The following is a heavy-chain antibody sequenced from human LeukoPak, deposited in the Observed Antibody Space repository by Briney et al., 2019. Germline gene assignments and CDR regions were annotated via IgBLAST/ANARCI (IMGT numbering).Heavy chain of an antibody. D-gene: IGHD3-9*01. CDR2: INHSGST. J-gene: IGHJ6*03. CDR1: GGSFSGYY. V-gene: IGHV4-34*01. CDR3: ARQSPDYDILTGFPRQYYMDV. Sequence: PSETLSLTCAVYGGSFSGYYWSWIRQPPGKGLEWIGEINHSGSTNYNPSLKSRVTISVDTSKNQFSLKLSSVTAADTAVYYCARQSPDYDILTGFPRQYYMDVWGKGTTVTISS.